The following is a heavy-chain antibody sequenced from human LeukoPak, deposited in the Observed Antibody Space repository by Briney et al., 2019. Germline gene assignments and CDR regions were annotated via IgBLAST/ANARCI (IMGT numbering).Heavy chain of an antibody. CDR3: ARVSEYNWFDP. D-gene: IGHD1-14*01. J-gene: IGHJ5*02. CDR2: ISSSSRYI. Sequence: GGSLRLSCAASGFTFSSYSMNWVRQAPGKGLEWVSSISSSSRYIYYADSVKGRFTISRDNAKNSLYLQMNSLRAEDTAVYYCARVSEYNWFDPWGQGTLVTVPS. V-gene: IGHV3-21*01. CDR1: GFTFSSYS.